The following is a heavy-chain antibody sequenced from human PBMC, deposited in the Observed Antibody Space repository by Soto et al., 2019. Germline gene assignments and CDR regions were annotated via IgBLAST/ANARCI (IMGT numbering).Heavy chain of an antibody. J-gene: IGHJ4*02. D-gene: IGHD3-10*01. CDR1: GYTFTSYY. CDR2: IDTVTGNT. V-gene: IGHV1-3*04. CDR3: ATYGSGSYYY. Sequence: ASVKVSCKASGYTFTSYYMHWVRQAPGQRFEWMGWIDTVTGNTKYSQKFQGRVTFTRDISASTAYMELSILRPEDTAIYYCATYGSGSYYYWGQGSPVTVS.